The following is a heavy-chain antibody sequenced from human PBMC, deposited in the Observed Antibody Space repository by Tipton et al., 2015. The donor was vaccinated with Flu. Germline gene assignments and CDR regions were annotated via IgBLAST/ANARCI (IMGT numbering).Heavy chain of an antibody. V-gene: IGHV3-7*01. CDR1: GFTFSNYW. CDR2: IKQDGSEK. J-gene: IGHJ4*02. CDR3: ARRRGSHSFDY. Sequence: SLRLSCAASGFTFSNYWMSWVRQAPGKGLEWVANIKQDGSEKYYVDSVKGRFTISRDNAKNSLYLQMNSLRAEDTAVYYCARRRGSHSFDYWGQGALVAFSS. D-gene: IGHD6-13*01.